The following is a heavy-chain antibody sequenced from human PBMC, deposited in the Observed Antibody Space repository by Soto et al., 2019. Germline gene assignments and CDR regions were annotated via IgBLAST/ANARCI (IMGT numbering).Heavy chain of an antibody. V-gene: IGHV3-11*06. CDR1: GFTFSDYY. D-gene: IGHD6-13*01. J-gene: IGHJ4*02. CDR2: ISSSSSYT. Sequence: GVSLRLSCAASGFTFSDYYMSWIRQAPGKGLEWVSYISSSSSYTNYADSVKGRFTISRDNAKNSLYLQMSSLRAEDTAVYYCAREDETGIAAAARGGSFDYWGQGTLVNVSS. CDR3: AREDETGIAAAARGGSFDY.